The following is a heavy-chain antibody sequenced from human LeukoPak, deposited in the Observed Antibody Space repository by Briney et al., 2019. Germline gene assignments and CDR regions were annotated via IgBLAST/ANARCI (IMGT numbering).Heavy chain of an antibody. CDR3: ARDYGDYFFDI. D-gene: IGHD4-17*01. Sequence: GGSLTLSCAASGFTVSSHYMSWVRQATGKGLEWVSVNYSGGSTYYADSVKGRFTISRHNSKNTLYLQMNSLRAEDTAVYYCARDYGDYFFDIWGQGTMVTVSS. J-gene: IGHJ3*02. CDR1: GFTVSSHY. CDR2: NYSGGST. V-gene: IGHV3-53*04.